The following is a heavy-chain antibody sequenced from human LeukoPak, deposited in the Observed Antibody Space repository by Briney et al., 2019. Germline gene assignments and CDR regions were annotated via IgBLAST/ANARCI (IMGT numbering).Heavy chain of an antibody. Sequence: SETLSLTCAVSGYSISSSYYWSWIRQPPGKGLEWIGYIYYSGSTNYNPSLKSRVTISVDTSKNQFSLKLSSVTAADTAVYYCARAKYCSSTSCDAPYYMDVWGKGTTVTVSS. CDR3: ARAKYCSSTSCDAPYYMDV. CDR2: IYYSGST. CDR1: GYSISSSYY. J-gene: IGHJ6*03. D-gene: IGHD2-2*01. V-gene: IGHV4-61*01.